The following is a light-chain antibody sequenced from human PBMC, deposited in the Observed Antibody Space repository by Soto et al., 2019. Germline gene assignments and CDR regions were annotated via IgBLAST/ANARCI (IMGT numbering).Light chain of an antibody. Sequence: EIVLTQSPATLSLSPGERATLSCRASQSVSSFLAWYQQKPGQAPRLLIYDASNRATGIPARFSGSGSETEFTLTISSLEPEDFAVYYCQHRSNFGPGTKVDIK. CDR3: QHRSN. CDR2: DAS. V-gene: IGKV3-11*01. J-gene: IGKJ3*01. CDR1: QSVSSF.